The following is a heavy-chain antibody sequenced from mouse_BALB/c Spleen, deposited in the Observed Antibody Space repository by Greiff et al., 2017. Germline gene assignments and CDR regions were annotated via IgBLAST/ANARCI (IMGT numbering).Heavy chain of an antibody. Sequence: EVKVVESGGGLVQPGGSRKLSCAASGFTFSSFGMHWVRQAPEKGLEWVAYISSGSSTIYYADTVKGRFTISRDNPKNTLFLQMTSLRSEDTAMYYCARRNGYDPFAYWGQGTLVTVSA. CDR2: ISSGSSTI. J-gene: IGHJ3*01. D-gene: IGHD2-2*01. V-gene: IGHV5-17*02. CDR1: GFTFSSFG. CDR3: ARRNGYDPFAY.